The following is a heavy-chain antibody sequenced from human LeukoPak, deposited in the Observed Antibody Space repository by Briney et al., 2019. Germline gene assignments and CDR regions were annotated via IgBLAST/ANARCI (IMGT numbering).Heavy chain of an antibody. D-gene: IGHD3-22*01. CDR1: GGSFSGYY. Sequence: PSETLSLTCAVYGGSFSGYYWSWIRQPPGKGLEWIGEINHSGSTNYNPSLKSRVTISVDTSKNQFSLKLSSVTAADTAVYYCARRKFDDFDSRGYYDYWGQGTLVTVSS. CDR3: ARRKFDDFDSRGYYDY. J-gene: IGHJ4*02. V-gene: IGHV4-34*01. CDR2: INHSGST.